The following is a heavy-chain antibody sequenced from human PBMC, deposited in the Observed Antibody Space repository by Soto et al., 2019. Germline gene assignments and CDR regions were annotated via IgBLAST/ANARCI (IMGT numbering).Heavy chain of an antibody. CDR3: ARLPGGSGWYYFDY. CDR1: GFTVSSNY. CDR2: IYSDGRT. D-gene: IGHD6-19*01. Sequence: EVQLVESGGGLIQPGGSLRLSCAVSGFTVSSNYMNWVRRAPGKGLEWVSVIYSDGRTYYAGSVQGRFTISRDNSMNTLYLQMNSLTAEDTAVYYCARLPGGSGWYYFDYWGQGTLVTVSS. V-gene: IGHV3-53*01. J-gene: IGHJ4*02.